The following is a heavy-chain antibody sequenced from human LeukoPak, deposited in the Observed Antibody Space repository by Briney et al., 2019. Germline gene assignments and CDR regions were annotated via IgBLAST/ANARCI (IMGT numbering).Heavy chain of an antibody. CDR2: MKEDGSVI. V-gene: IGHV3-7*01. CDR3: ARDPTPRIAAAGTGVLDY. D-gene: IGHD6-13*01. Sequence: GGSLRLSCVASGFTFSSYTMSWVRQAPGKGLEWVAKMKEDGSVIYYVDSVKGRFTISRDNAKNSLYLQMNSLRAEDTAVYYCARDPTPRIAAAGTGVLDYWGQGTLVTVSS. CDR1: GFTFSSYT. J-gene: IGHJ4*02.